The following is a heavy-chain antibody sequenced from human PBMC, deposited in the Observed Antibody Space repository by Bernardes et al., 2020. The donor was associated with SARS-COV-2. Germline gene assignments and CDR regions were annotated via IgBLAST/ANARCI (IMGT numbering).Heavy chain of an antibody. D-gene: IGHD6-13*01. J-gene: IGHJ4*02. CDR2: IWYDGSNK. CDR3: ARDLAAADTETDY. Sequence: GGSLRLSCAASGFTFSSYGMHWVRQAPGKGLEWVAVIWYDGSNKYYADSVKGRFTISRDNSKNTLYLQMNSLRAEDTAVYYCARDLAAADTETDYWGQGTLVTVSS. V-gene: IGHV3-33*01. CDR1: GFTFSSYG.